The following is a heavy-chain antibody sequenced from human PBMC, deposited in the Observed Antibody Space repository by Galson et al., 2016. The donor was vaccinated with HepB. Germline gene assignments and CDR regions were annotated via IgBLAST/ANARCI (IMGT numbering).Heavy chain of an antibody. CDR2: FNPSRGST. J-gene: IGHJ4*02. CDR3: ARRSAGGSEAFLDY. V-gene: IGHV1-46*04. D-gene: IGHD6-19*01. Sequence: SVKVSCKASGYLFSTYFIHWVRQAPGQGLEWMGLFNPSRGSTTYAQELQGRVTMSGDTSTGTFYMELSSLTSEDTAMYYCARRSAGGSEAFLDYWGQGTLVTVSS. CDR1: GYLFSTYF.